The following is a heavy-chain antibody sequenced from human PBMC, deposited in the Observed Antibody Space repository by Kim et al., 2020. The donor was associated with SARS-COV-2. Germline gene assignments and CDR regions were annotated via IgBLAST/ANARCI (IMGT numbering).Heavy chain of an antibody. J-gene: IGHJ4*02. D-gene: IGHD3-9*01. CDR3: ARSASIHFDY. Sequence: GGSLRLSCAASGFTFSSYAMHWVRQAPGKGLEWVAVISYDGSNKYYADSVKGRFTISRDNSKNTLYLQMNSLRAEDTAVYYCARSASIHFDYWGQGTLVT. V-gene: IGHV3-30*04. CDR2: ISYDGSNK. CDR1: GFTFSSYA.